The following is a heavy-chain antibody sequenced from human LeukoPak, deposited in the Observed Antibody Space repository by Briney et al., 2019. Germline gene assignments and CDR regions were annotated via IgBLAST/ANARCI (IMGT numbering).Heavy chain of an antibody. CDR2: IIVGSGRT. CDR3: AAELYSGTYGRCCSFAF. J-gene: IGHJ4*02. D-gene: IGHD1-26*01. CDR1: GFTFSNSA. V-gene: IGHV1-58*02. Sequence: SVKVSCKASGFTFSNSAIQWVRQARGQRLEWIGWIIVGSGRTHYAQDLQERLTITRDMSTSTAYMELSSLRSEDTAVYYCAAELYSGTYGRCCSFAFWGQGTPVTVSS.